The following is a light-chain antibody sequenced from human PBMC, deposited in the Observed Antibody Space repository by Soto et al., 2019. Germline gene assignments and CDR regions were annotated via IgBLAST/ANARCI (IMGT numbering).Light chain of an antibody. Sequence: VMTQSPVSLPVTPGEPASISCRSSQSLLHSNGYNYLAWYQQKPGQPPKLLLYWASTRESGVPDRFSGSGSGTDFTLTISSLQAEDVAAYYCQQYYSTPLTFGGGTKVDIK. J-gene: IGKJ4*01. CDR2: WAS. CDR3: QQYYSTPLT. CDR1: QSLLHSNGYNY. V-gene: IGKV4-1*01.